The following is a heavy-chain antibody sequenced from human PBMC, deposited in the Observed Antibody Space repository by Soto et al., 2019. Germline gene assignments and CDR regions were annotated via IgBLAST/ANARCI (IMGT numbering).Heavy chain of an antibody. D-gene: IGHD3-10*01. CDR1: GFTFITYA. CDR3: AKYSGSFYTPFDY. Sequence: GWALRLSWSAPGFTFITYAFDRLRPATGKGLEWVSVISGSGDSTYYADSVKGRFTISRDNSKNTLYLQMNSLRAEDTALYYCAKYSGSFYTPFDYWGPGTLGTGSS. CDR2: ISGSGDST. V-gene: IGHV3-23*01. J-gene: IGHJ4*02.